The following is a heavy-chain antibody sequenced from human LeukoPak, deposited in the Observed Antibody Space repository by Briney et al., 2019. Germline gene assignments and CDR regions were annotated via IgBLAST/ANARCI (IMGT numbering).Heavy chain of an antibody. Sequence: EGSLRLSCAASGITFSSYAMHWVRQAPGKGLEWVAVISYDGSNKYYADSVKGRFTISRDNSKNTLYLQMNSLRAEDTAVYYCLSDGAGDYWGQGTVVTVSS. CDR3: LSDGAGDY. J-gene: IGHJ4*02. V-gene: IGHV3-30-3*01. CDR2: ISYDGSNK. D-gene: IGHD3-16*01. CDR1: GITFSSYA.